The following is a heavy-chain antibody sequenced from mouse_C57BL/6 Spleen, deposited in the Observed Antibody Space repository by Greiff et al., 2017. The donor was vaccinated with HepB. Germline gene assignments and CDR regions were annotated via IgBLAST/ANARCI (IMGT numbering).Heavy chain of an antibody. D-gene: IGHD1-1*01. CDR2: ISDGGSYT. CDR3: ARDYYGSSGYFDV. V-gene: IGHV5-4*01. Sequence: EVQLVESGGGLVKPGGSLKLSCAASGFTFSSYAMSWVRQTPEKRLEWVATISDGGSYTYYPDNVKGRFTISRDNAKNNLYLQRSHLKSEDTAMYYCARDYYGSSGYFDVWGTGTTVTVSS. J-gene: IGHJ1*03. CDR1: GFTFSSYA.